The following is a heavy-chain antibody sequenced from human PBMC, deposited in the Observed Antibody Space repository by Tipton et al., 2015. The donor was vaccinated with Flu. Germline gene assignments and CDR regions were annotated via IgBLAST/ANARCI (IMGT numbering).Heavy chain of an antibody. CDR2: INPESGGT. Sequence: QVQLVQSGAEVKKPGASLRVSCKTSGYSFTGYYIHWVRQAPGQGLEWMGWINPESGGTHFAQKFQDRLTMTRDTSVSTAYMDLSRLRSDDTALYYCAKGGRLAISRLVDASQSEGLGNNALDVWGQGTTVTVSA. D-gene: IGHD3/OR15-3a*01. CDR3: AKGGRLAISRLVDASQSEGLGNNALDV. CDR1: GYSFTGYY. V-gene: IGHV1-2*02. J-gene: IGHJ6*01.